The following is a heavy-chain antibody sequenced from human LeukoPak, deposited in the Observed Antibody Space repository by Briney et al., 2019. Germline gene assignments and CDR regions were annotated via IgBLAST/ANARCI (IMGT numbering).Heavy chain of an antibody. CDR1: GDSISGGDYY. CDR2: VYSNGRT. Sequence: SETLSLTCTVSGDSISGGDYYWGWLRQPPGEGLDWIGSVYSNGRTYYNPSLKSRVTVSVDTSKNQFSLKLSSVTAADTAVYYCASEIFGVEDGAFDIWGQGTMVTVSS. J-gene: IGHJ3*02. V-gene: IGHV4-39*01. D-gene: IGHD3-3*01. CDR3: ASEIFGVEDGAFDI.